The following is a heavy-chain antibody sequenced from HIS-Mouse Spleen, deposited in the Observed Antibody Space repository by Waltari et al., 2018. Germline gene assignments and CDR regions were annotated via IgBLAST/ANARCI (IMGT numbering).Heavy chain of an antibody. CDR3: AREIPYSSSWYDWYFDL. V-gene: IGHV4-39*07. D-gene: IGHD6-13*01. J-gene: IGHJ2*01. CDR2: IYYGGST. CDR1: GGSISSSSYH. Sequence: QLQLQESGPGLVKPSETLSLTCTVSGGSISSSSYHWGWTRQPPGKGLEWIGSIYYGGSTSYNPSVKSRVTISVDTSKNQFALKLSSVTAADTAVYYCAREIPYSSSWYDWYFDLWGRGTLVTVSS.